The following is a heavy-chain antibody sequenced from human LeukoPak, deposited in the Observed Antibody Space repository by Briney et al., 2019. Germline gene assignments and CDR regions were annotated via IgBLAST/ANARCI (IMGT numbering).Heavy chain of an antibody. J-gene: IGHJ6*03. CDR3: AGVDSGSYSDYYYYYMDV. V-gene: IGHV3-53*01. CDR2: IYSGGST. D-gene: IGHD1-26*01. CDR1: GFTVSRNY. Sequence: GGSLRLSCAASGFTVSRNYMSWVRQAPGKGLEWVSVIYSGGSTYYADSVKGRFTISRDNSKNTLYLQMNSLRAEDTAVYYCAGVDSGSYSDYYYYYMDVWGKGTTVTVSS.